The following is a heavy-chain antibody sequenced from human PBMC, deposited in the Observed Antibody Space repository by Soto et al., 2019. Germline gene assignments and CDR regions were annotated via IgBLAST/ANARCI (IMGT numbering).Heavy chain of an antibody. Sequence: PSETLSLTCDVYGGSFSDYILTWIRPTPGKGLQWIGQINHSGSANYNPSLKSRVTISVHTSSSQFSLELSSVTAADTAVYYCARGLISGSHYSGGWYYFDSWGQGTQVTVSS. CDR1: GGSFSDYI. CDR3: ARGLISGSHYSGGWYYFDS. J-gene: IGHJ4*02. CDR2: INHSGSA. D-gene: IGHD1-26*01. V-gene: IGHV4-34*01.